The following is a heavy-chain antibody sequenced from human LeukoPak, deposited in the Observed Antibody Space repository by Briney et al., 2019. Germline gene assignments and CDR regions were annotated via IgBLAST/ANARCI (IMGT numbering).Heavy chain of an antibody. Sequence: SETLSLTCAVYGGALSGYYGSWIRQPPGKGLEWIGEINHSGSTNYNPSLKGRVTISVDTSKNQFSLKLSSVTAADTAVYYCARREWELLGTFDIWGQGTMVTVSS. CDR2: INHSGST. CDR1: GGALSGYY. D-gene: IGHD1-26*01. V-gene: IGHV4-34*01. J-gene: IGHJ3*02. CDR3: ARREWELLGTFDI.